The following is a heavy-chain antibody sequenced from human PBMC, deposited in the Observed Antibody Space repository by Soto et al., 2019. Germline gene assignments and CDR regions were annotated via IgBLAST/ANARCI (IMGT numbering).Heavy chain of an antibody. CDR1: GGSVSSGSYY. J-gene: IGHJ5*02. CDR2: IYYSGST. CDR3: ARATIFELGVWFDP. Sequence: QVQLQESGPGLVKPSETLSLTCTVSGGSVSSGSYYWSWIREPPGKGLEWIGYIYYSGSTNYNPSLKSRVTIAVDTSKNHFSLKLSSVTAADTAVYYSARATIFELGVWFDPWGQGTLVTVSS. D-gene: IGHD3-3*01. V-gene: IGHV4-61*03.